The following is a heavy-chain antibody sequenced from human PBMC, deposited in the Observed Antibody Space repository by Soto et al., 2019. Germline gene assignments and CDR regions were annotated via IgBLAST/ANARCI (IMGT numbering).Heavy chain of an antibody. CDR3: ANTKYHIGITMVRGAPAYGMDV. J-gene: IGHJ6*02. CDR2: ISSSSSYI. Sequence: KPGGSLRLSCAASGFTFSSYSMNWVRQAPGKGLEWVSSISSSSSYIYYADSVKGRFTISRDNAKNSLYLQMNSLRAEDTAVYYCANTKYHIGITMVRGAPAYGMDVWGQGTTVTVSS. D-gene: IGHD3-10*01. CDR1: GFTFSSYS. V-gene: IGHV3-21*01.